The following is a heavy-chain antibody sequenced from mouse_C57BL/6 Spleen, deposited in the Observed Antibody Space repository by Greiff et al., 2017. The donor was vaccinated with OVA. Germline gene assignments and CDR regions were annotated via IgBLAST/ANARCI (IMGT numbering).Heavy chain of an antibody. D-gene: IGHD2-5*01. CDR1: GYSITSDY. Sequence: VQLQQSGPGLAKPSQTLSLTCSVTGYSITSDYWNWIRKFPGNKLEYMGYISYSGSTYYNPSLKSRISITRDTSKNQYYLQLNSVTTEDTATYYGARYKFYYSNYGYFDVWGTGTTVTVSS. V-gene: IGHV3-8*01. CDR3: ARYKFYYSNYGYFDV. J-gene: IGHJ1*03. CDR2: ISYSGST.